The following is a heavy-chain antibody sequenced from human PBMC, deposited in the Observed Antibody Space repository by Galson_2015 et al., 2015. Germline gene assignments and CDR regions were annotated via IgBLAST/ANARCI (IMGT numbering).Heavy chain of an antibody. CDR2: IYPGDSDT. D-gene: IGHD4-17*01. V-gene: IGHV5-51*01. Sequence: QSGAEVKKPGESLKISCKGSGYSFTGYWIGWVRQMPGKGLEWMGIIYPGDSDTRYSPSFQGQVTISADKSISTAYLQWSSLKASDTAMYYCARHTPNDYGDPRGWFDPWGQGTLVTVSS. CDR3: ARHTPNDYGDPRGWFDP. J-gene: IGHJ5*02. CDR1: GYSFTGYW.